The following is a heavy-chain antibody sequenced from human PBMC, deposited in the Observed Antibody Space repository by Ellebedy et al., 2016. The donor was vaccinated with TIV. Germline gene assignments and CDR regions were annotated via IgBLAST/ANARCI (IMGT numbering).Heavy chain of an antibody. J-gene: IGHJ6*02. CDR2: IYYSGST. CDR1: GGSISSSSYY. Sequence: SETLSLTCTVSGGSISSSSYYWGWIRQPPGKGLEWIGSIYYSGSTYYSPSLKSRVTMSVDTSKNQFSLKLNSVTAADTAVYYCARVGGVATVLNNYNYYGMDVWGQGTTVTVSS. D-gene: IGHD4-23*01. V-gene: IGHV4-39*07. CDR3: ARVGGVATVLNNYNYYGMDV.